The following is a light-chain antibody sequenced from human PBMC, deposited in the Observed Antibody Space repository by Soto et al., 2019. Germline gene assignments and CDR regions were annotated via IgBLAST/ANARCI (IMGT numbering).Light chain of an antibody. V-gene: IGKV3-15*01. Sequence: ETGVTQSPPTRSVSGGEMATVSRSTSQSVSSHVAWYQQKPGQCPRLLIHGASTRATAIPARFSGSGSGTAFTLTILRLRYDDLAVYPCQEYNSWAGWTFGQGT. CDR2: GAS. CDR3: QEYNSWAGWT. J-gene: IGKJ1*01. CDR1: QSVSSH.